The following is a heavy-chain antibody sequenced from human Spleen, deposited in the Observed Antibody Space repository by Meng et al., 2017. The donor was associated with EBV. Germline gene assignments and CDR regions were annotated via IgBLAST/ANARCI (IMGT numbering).Heavy chain of an antibody. CDR2: IYHSGAT. D-gene: IGHD1-26*01. Sequence: QRQGSGPGLVKPSGTLSLSCFVSGGSFTFSHWWSWVRQSPGKGLEWIGEIYHSGATNYNPSFESRVSMSLDKSKNQFSLHLDSVTAADTALYFCARGDVGVFPAALGKFDLWGRGTLVTVSS. CDR1: GGSFTFSHW. V-gene: IGHV4/OR15-8*02. J-gene: IGHJ2*01. CDR3: ARGDVGVFPAALGKFDL.